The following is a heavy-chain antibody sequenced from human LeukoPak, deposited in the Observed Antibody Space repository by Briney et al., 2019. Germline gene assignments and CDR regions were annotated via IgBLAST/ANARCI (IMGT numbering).Heavy chain of an antibody. Sequence: GSLRLSCAASGFTFSRYWMSWVRQAPGKGLEWVAHINQDGSDRSDKYYVDSVMGRFTISRDNAKNSLYLQMNSLRAEDTAVYYCARDDTAGEYDAFDIWGQGTMVTVSS. D-gene: IGHD5-18*01. V-gene: IGHV3-7*01. CDR1: GFTFSRYW. J-gene: IGHJ3*02. CDR2: INQDGSDRSDK. CDR3: ARDDTAGEYDAFDI.